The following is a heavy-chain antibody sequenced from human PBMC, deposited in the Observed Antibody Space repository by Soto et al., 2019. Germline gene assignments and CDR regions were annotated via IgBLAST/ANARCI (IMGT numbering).Heavy chain of an antibody. D-gene: IGHD5-18*01. J-gene: IGHJ3*02. CDR1: GFTFSSYD. V-gene: IGHV3-13*04. Sequence: SLRLSCAASGFTFSSYDMHWVRQATGKGLEWVSAIGTAGDTYYPGSVKGRFTISRENAKNSLYLQMNSLRGGDTAVYYCARGGQYSYGYSSAFDIWGQGTMVTVSS. CDR2: IGTAGDT. CDR3: ARGGQYSYGYSSAFDI.